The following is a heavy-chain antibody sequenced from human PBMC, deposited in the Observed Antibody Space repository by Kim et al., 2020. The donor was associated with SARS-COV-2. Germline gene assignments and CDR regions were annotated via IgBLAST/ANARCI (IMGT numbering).Heavy chain of an antibody. D-gene: IGHD2-15*01. CDR3: ARELLHNWFDP. CDR2: T. J-gene: IGHJ5*02. Sequence: TNYNPSLRSRVTMSVDTSKNQFSLKLSSVTAADTAVYYCARELLHNWFDPWGQGTLVTVSS. V-gene: IGHV4-4*07.